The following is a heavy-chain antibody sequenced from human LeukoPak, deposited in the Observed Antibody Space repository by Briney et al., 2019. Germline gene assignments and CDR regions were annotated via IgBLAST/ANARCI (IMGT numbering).Heavy chain of an antibody. CDR2: IDWDDDK. CDR3: ARMRDSSGYYYAHFDY. CDR1: GFSLSTSGMC. D-gene: IGHD3-22*01. J-gene: IGHJ4*02. Sequence: SGPALVKPTQTLTLTCTFSGFSLSTSGMCVSWIRQPPGKALEWLARIDWDDDKYYSTSLKTRLTISKDTSKNQVVLTMTNMDPVDTATYYCARMRDSSGYYYAHFDYWGQGTLVTVSS. V-gene: IGHV2-70*11.